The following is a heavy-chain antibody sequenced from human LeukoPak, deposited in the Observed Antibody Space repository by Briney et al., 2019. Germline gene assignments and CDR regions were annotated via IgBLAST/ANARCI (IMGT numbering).Heavy chain of an antibody. CDR3: ARTLGYCSSTSCYGYYFDY. CDR2: INSSGYTI. V-gene: IGHV3-11*04. D-gene: IGHD2-2*03. Sequence: GGSLRLSCAASGFTFSDYYMTWIRQAPGKGLEWVSYINSSGYTIYYADSVKGRFTISRDNAKNSLYLQMNSLRAEDTAVYYCARTLGYCSSTSCYGYYFDYWGQGTLVTVSS. CDR1: GFTFSDYY. J-gene: IGHJ4*02.